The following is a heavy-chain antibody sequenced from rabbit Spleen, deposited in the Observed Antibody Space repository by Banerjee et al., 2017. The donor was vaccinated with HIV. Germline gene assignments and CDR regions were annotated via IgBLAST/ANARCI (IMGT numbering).Heavy chain of an antibody. CDR3: ARGDPISQDAVGGYGQ. V-gene: IGHV1S45*01. J-gene: IGHJ4*01. CDR2: IYTGSGGST. CDR1: GIDFSSYYY. D-gene: IGHD8-1*01. Sequence: QEQLGESGGGLVKPGGTLTLTCKASGIDFSSYYYMCWVRQAPGKGLEWIGCIYTGSGGSTYYASWAKGRFTVSKTSSTTVTLQMTSLTAADTATYFCARGDPISQDAVGGYGQWGPGTLVTVS.